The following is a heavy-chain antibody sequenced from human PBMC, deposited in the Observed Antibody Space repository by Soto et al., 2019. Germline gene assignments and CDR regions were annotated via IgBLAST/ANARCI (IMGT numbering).Heavy chain of an antibody. V-gene: IGHV4-30-4*01. Sequence: TLSLTCTVSGGSVSSGDYYWSWIRQPPGKGLEWIAYVYYTGGSYYNPSLKSRATISIDTSKNQFSLKMNSVTAADTAVYYCARDYRSGYDNWGQGVLVTVSS. CDR3: ARDYRSGYDN. CDR2: VYYTGGS. D-gene: IGHD6-19*01. J-gene: IGHJ4*02. CDR1: GGSVSSGDYY.